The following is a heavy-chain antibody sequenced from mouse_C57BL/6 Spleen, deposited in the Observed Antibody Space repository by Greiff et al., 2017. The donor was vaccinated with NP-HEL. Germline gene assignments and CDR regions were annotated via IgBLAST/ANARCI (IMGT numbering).Heavy chain of an antibody. D-gene: IGHD2-4*01. CDR1: GYAFSSSW. J-gene: IGHJ2*01. CDR3: ARDDSDGGYVDY. Sequence: VQLQQSGPELVKPGASVKISCKASGYAFSSSWMNWVKQRPGKGLEWIGRIYPGDGDTNYNGKFKGKATLTADKSSSTAYMQLSSLTSEDSAVYFCARDDSDGGYVDYWGQGTTLTVSS. V-gene: IGHV1-82*01. CDR2: IYPGDGDT.